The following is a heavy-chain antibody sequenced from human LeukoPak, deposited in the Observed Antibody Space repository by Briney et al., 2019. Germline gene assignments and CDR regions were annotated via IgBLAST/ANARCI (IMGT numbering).Heavy chain of an antibody. D-gene: IGHD2-15*01. CDR2: FYSGGST. J-gene: IGHJ4*02. Sequence: GGSLRLSCAASGFSVSSNYMSWDRQAPGKGLEWVSVFYSGGSTYYADSVKGRFTISRDTSKNTLYLQMNSLRVEDTAVYYCARETSTQCSGGSCFFDYWGQGTLVTVSS. CDR1: GFSVSSNY. CDR3: ARETSTQCSGGSCFFDY. V-gene: IGHV3-66*02.